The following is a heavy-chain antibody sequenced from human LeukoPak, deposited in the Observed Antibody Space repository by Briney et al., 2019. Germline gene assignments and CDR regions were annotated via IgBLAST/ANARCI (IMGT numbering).Heavy chain of an antibody. CDR1: GYTFTSYD. D-gene: IGHD7-27*01. V-gene: IGHV1-8*01. J-gene: IGHJ6*03. Sequence: ASVKVSCKASGYTFTSYDINWVRQATGQGLEWMGWMNPNSGNTGYAQKFQGRVTMTRNTSISTAYMELSSLRSEDTAVYYCARATGDPYYYYYYYMDVWSKGTTVTVSS. CDR3: ARATGDPYYYYYYYMDV. CDR2: MNPNSGNT.